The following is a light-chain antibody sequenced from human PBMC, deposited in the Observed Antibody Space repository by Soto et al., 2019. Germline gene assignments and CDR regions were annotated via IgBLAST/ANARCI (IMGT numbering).Light chain of an antibody. CDR1: SSDVGGYNY. Sequence: QSVLTQPASVSGSPGQSITISCTGTSSDVGGYNYVSWYQQHPGKAPKLIIYDVSNWPSGVSNRFSGSKSGNTASLTISGLQAEDDADYYCSSYTSSSTLGVFGGGTKLTVL. CDR2: DVS. V-gene: IGLV2-14*01. CDR3: SSYTSSSTLGV. J-gene: IGLJ2*01.